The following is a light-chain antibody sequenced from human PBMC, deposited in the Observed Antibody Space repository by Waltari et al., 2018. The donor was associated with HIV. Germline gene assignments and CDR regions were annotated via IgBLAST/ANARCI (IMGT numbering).Light chain of an antibody. CDR1: SSDIGAYNY. V-gene: IGLV2-14*01. CDR2: EVT. Sequence: QSALTQPASVSGSPGQSITISCSGTSSDIGAYNYVSWYQQHPGEAPKLLIYEVTYRPSGVSGRFSGSKSGNTASLTISGLQAEDEADYYCSSYTRSGTLEFGGGTKLTVL. CDR3: SSYTRSGTLE. J-gene: IGLJ2*01.